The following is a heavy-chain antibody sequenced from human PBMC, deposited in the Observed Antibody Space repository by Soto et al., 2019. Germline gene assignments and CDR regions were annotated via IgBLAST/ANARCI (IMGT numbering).Heavy chain of an antibody. Sequence: ASVKVSCKASGYTFTSYGISSVRQAPRQGLEWMAWINPYNGNTKYAEKFLGRVTVTTDTSTATAYMEVRSLTSDDTAVFYCARVGVGLAAPRVWPYWGQGTPVTVSS. V-gene: IGHV1-18*01. CDR3: ARVGVGLAAPRVWPY. D-gene: IGHD6-13*01. CDR1: GYTFTSYG. CDR2: INPYNGNT. J-gene: IGHJ4*02.